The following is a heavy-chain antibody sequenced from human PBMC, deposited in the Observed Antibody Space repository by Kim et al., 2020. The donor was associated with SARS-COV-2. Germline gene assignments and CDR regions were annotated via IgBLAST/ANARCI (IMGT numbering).Heavy chain of an antibody. J-gene: IGHJ5*02. V-gene: IGHV3-7*01. CDR3: AGEGGDDFSSTANL. Sequence: GGSLRLSCVASGFTFSKSRMSWVRQAPGKALEWVANINRDGSAEYYLGSVKGRFVISRDNAKNSLSLRMTNLRPEDTAVYYCAGEGGDDFSSTANLWGQGTLVTVSS. CDR2: INRDGSAE. D-gene: IGHD4-17*01. CDR1: GFTFSKSR.